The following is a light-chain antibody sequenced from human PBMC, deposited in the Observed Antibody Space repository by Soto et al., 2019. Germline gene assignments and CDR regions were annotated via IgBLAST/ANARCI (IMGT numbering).Light chain of an antibody. Sequence: EVVMTQSPATLSVSPGERATLSCRASQSVSSNLAWYQQKPGQAPRLLIYGASTRATGCPASFSGGGSGTEFTLTXXSXQSEXXXXXXXXXYXNWPQTFGQGTKVEIK. CDR3: XXYXNWPQT. CDR1: QSVSSN. V-gene: IGKV3-15*01. CDR2: GAS. J-gene: IGKJ1*01.